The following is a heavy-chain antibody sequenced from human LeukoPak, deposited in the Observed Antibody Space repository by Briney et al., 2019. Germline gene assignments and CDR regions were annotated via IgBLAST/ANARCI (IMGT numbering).Heavy chain of an antibody. CDR2: IIPIFGTA. V-gene: IGHV1-69*05. CDR3: ARFTGVGIDY. D-gene: IGHD2-8*02. Sequence: SVKVSCKASGGTFSSYAISWVRQAPGQGLEWMGGIIPIFGTANYAQKFQGRVTMTRNTSTSTVFMELSSLTFDDTAVYYCARFTGVGIDYWGQGTRVTVSS. CDR1: GGTFSSYA. J-gene: IGHJ4*02.